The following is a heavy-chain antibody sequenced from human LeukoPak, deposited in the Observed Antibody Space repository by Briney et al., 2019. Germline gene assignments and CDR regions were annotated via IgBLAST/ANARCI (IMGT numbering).Heavy chain of an antibody. D-gene: IGHD1-14*01. CDR1: GFTFSSYA. CDR3: ATETNGRHYDY. J-gene: IGHJ4*02. CDR2: ISGSGGST. Sequence: GGSLRLSCAASGFTFSSYAMSWVRQAPGKGLEWVSAISGSGGSTYYADSAKGRFTISRGNANNFLYLQMNSLRAEDTAVYYCATETNGRHYDYWGQGTLLTVSS. V-gene: IGHV3-23*01.